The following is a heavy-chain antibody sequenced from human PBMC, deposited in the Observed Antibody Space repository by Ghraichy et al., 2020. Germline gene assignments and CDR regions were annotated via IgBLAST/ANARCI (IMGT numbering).Heavy chain of an antibody. CDR3: VLPMVQRRYFDL. CDR2: ISSSGSTI. CDR1: GFTFSDYY. V-gene: IGHV3-11*01. D-gene: IGHD3-10*01. J-gene: IGHJ2*01. Sequence: GGSLRLSCAASGFTFSDYYMSWIRQAPGKGLEWVSYISSSGSTINYADSVKGRFTISRDNAKNSLYLQMNSLRAEDTAVYYCVLPMVQRRYFDLWGRGTLVTVSS.